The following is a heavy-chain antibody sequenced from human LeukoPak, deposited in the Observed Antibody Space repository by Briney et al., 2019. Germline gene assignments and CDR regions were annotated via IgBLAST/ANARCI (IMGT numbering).Heavy chain of an antibody. V-gene: IGHV1-18*01. J-gene: IGHJ3*02. CDR3: ARAGSTTGGSFDI. Sequence: ASVKVSCKASCYTFTSYGISWVRQAPGQGLEWMGWISAYNGNTNYAQKLQGRVTMTTDTSTSTAHMELRSLRSDDTAVYYCARAGSTTGGSFDIWGQGTMVTVSS. CDR1: CYTFTSYG. CDR2: ISAYNGNT. D-gene: IGHD5/OR15-5a*01.